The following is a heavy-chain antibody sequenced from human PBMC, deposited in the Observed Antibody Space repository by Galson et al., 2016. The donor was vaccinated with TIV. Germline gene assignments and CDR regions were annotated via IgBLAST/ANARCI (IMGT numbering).Heavy chain of an antibody. Sequence: LRLSCAASGFPFSSYWMRWVRQAPGKGLVWVSRINSDGSSTTYADSLKGRFTVSRENAKNTLYLQMHSLRAEDTAVYYCARPSHYYDISSYYPLDYWGRGSLVTVSS. CDR2: INSDGSST. CDR1: GFPFSSYW. CDR3: ARPSHYYDISSYYPLDY. D-gene: IGHD3-22*01. J-gene: IGHJ4*02. V-gene: IGHV3-74*01.